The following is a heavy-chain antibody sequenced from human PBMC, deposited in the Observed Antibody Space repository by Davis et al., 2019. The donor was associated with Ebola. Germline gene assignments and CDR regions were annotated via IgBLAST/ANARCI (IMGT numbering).Heavy chain of an antibody. Sequence: GESLKISCAASGFTFSSYGMHWVRQAPGKGLEWVAVIWYDGSNKYYADSVKGRFTISRDNSKNTLYLQMLSLRAEDTATYYCARVTLWWDDDSGGPTTYYFDFWGQGALVTVSS. CDR3: ARVTLWWDDDSGGPTTYYFDF. D-gene: IGHD3-22*01. CDR1: GFTFSSYG. J-gene: IGHJ4*02. CDR2: IWYDGSNK. V-gene: IGHV3-33*01.